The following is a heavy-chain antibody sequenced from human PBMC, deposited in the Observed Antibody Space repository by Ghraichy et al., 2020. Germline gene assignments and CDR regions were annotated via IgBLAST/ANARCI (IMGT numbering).Heavy chain of an antibody. D-gene: IGHD5-24*01. CDR3: ARDEGYNYVIPEDQTYYFDS. CDR1: GFTFSNYN. V-gene: IGHV3-21*01. CDR2: ISSSSRYM. J-gene: IGHJ4*02. Sequence: GESLNISCAASGFTFSNYNMNWVRQAPGKGLEWVSSISSSSRYMYYADSLKGRFTISRENAKNSLYLQMDSLRAEDTAIYYCARDEGYNYVIPEDQTYYFDSWGQGTLVTVSS.